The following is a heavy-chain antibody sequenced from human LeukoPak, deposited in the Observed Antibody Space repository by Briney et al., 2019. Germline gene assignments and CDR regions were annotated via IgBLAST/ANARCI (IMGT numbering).Heavy chain of an antibody. Sequence: GGSLKLSCAASGFTFSSYSMNWVRQAPGKGLEWVSYISSSSSTIYYADSVKGRFTISRDNAKNSLYLQMNSLRAEDTAVYYCARDFHRRLYDSSGYYLYWGQGTLVTVSS. CDR3: ARDFHRRLYDSSGYYLY. D-gene: IGHD3-22*01. CDR1: GFTFSSYS. V-gene: IGHV3-48*01. CDR2: ISSSSSTI. J-gene: IGHJ4*02.